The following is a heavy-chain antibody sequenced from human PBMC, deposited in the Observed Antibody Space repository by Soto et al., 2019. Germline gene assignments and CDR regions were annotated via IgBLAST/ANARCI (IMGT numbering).Heavy chain of an antibody. D-gene: IGHD2-21*01. CDR2: INYDGSSK. CDR3: ARCKQKVIHCAMDV. Sequence: QVHLVQSGGGAVQPGRSLRVSCSTSGFIFSAYGMHWVRQAPGKGLEWVAFINYDGSSKFYGDSVKGRFTNSRDNSKNMLDLQLNSLRGEDTAIYYCARCKQKVIHCAMDVWGQGATVTVTS. J-gene: IGHJ6*02. V-gene: IGHV3-33*01. CDR1: GFIFSAYG.